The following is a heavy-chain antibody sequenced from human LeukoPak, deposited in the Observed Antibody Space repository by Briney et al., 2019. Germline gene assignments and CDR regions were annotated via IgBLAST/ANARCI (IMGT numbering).Heavy chain of an antibody. CDR3: ARVPSSTASSKLERAFDI. CDR1: GGSISSSSYY. CDR2: IYYSGST. V-gene: IGHV4-39*07. Sequence: TSETLSLTCTVSGGSISSSSYYWGWIRQPPGKGLEWIGSIYYSGSTYYNPSLKSRVTISVDTSKNQFSLKLSSVTAADTAVYYCARVPSSTASSKLERAFDIWGQGTMVTVSS. J-gene: IGHJ3*02. D-gene: IGHD1-1*01.